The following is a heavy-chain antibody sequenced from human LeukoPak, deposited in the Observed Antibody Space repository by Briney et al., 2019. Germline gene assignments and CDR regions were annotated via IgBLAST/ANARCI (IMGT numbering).Heavy chain of an antibody. CDR3: ARDRAYYYYMDV. J-gene: IGHJ6*03. CDR1: GDSMRSSDD. V-gene: IGHV4-39*07. Sequence: PSETLSLTCTVSGDSMRSSDDWGWIRPPPGKGLEWIGNIYYSGSAYYNPSLKSRVTLSVDTSKNQFSLKLSSVTAADTAVYYCARDRAYYYYMDVWGKGTTVTVSS. CDR2: IYYSGSA.